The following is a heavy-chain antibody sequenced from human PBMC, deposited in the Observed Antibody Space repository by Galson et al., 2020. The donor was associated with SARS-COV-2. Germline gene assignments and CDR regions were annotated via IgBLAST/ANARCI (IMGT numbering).Heavy chain of an antibody. CDR1: GGSISSYY. CDR3: ARSSYYYGSGSYYNARGWYYYYYGMDV. V-gene: IGHV4-59*01. CDR2: IYYSGST. Sequence: ASETLSLTCTVSGGSISSYYWSWIRQPPGKGLEWIGYIYYSGSTNYNPSLKSRVTISVDTSKNQFSLKLSSVTAADTAVYYCARSSYYYGSGSYYNARGWYYYYYGMDVWGQGTTVTVSS. J-gene: IGHJ6*02. D-gene: IGHD3-10*01.